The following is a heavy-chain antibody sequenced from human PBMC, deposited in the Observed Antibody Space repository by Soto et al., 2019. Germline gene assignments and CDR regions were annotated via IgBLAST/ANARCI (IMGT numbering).Heavy chain of an antibody. CDR1: GGTFSNDI. V-gene: IGHV1-69*04. Sequence: SVKVSCKASGGTFSNDIITWVRQAPGQGLEWMGRIIPLLDITNYAQKFQGRVTITADKSTSTAYMELNSLRSEDTAVYYCVRDSPIGITYSGYDGIDYWGQGTLVTVSS. D-gene: IGHD5-12*01. CDR2: IIPLLDIT. J-gene: IGHJ4*02. CDR3: VRDSPIGITYSGYDGIDY.